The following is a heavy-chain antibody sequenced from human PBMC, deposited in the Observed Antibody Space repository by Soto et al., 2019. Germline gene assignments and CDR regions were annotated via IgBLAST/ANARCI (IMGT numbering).Heavy chain of an antibody. CDR1: GGSFSGNY. Sequence: SETLSLTCGVDGGSFSGNYWTWIRQPPGKGLEWIGEINHGGSPNYNPSLKSRVIVSVDTSKNQFSLKLSSVTAADTAVYYCASQTPYYDFGLYYFDYWGQGTLVTVSS. V-gene: IGHV4-34*01. CDR2: INHGGSP. CDR3: ASQTPYYDFGLYYFDY. J-gene: IGHJ4*02. D-gene: IGHD3-3*01.